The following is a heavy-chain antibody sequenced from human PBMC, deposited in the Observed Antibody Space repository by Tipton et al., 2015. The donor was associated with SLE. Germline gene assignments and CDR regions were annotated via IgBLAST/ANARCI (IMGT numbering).Heavy chain of an antibody. D-gene: IGHD3-3*01. V-gene: IGHV4-61*02. CDR2: IYTSGST. J-gene: IGHJ3*02. Sequence: TLSLTCTVPGGSISSGSYYWSWIRQPAGKGLEWIGRIYTSGSTNYNPSLKSRVTISVDTSKNQFSLKLSSVTAADTAVYYCARAFTIFGSGAFDIWGQGTMVTVSS. CDR1: GGSISSGSYY. CDR3: ARAFTIFGSGAFDI.